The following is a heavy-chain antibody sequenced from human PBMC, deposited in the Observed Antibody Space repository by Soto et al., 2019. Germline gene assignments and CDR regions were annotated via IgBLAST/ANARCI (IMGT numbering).Heavy chain of an antibody. D-gene: IGHD2-15*01. CDR1: GFTVSSNY. CDR2: IYSGGST. CDR3: ASQDIVVVVAVSHLGYMDV. J-gene: IGHJ6*03. V-gene: IGHV3-66*04. Sequence: GGSLRLSWAASGFTVSSNYMSWVRQAPGKGLEWVSVIYSGGSTYYADSVKGRFTISRDNSKNTLYLQMNSLRAEDTAVYYCASQDIVVVVAVSHLGYMDVWGKGTTVTVSS.